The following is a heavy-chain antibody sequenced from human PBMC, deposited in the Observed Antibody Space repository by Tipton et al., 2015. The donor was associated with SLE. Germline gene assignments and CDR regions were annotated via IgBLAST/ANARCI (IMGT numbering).Heavy chain of an antibody. CDR1: GFTFSRYW. J-gene: IGHJ6*02. D-gene: IGHD3-22*01. V-gene: IGHV3-74*01. Sequence: SLRLSCAASGFTFSRYWMHWVRQAPGKGLVWVSHINGDGSSTSYADSVKGRFTISRDNSKNTLYLQMNSLRAEDTAVYYCAKPFSGYVGLGYYGMDVWGQGTTVTVSS. CDR3: AKPFSGYVGLGYYGMDV. CDR2: INGDGSST.